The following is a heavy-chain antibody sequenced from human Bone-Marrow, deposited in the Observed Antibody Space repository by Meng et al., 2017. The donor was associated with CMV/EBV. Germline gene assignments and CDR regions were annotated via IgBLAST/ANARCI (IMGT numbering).Heavy chain of an antibody. V-gene: IGHV4-59*01. CDR3: ARVINGDFWSGYYTGNGMDF. Sequence: SETLSLTCTASGVSISSYYRSWIRQPPGKGLEWIGYIYYTGSTNYNPSLKNRVTISVDTPKNHFSLKLSSVTAADTAAYYCARVINGDFWSGYYTGNGMDFWGQGTTFTVSS. J-gene: IGHJ6*02. CDR2: IYYTGST. CDR1: GVSISSYY. D-gene: IGHD3-3*01.